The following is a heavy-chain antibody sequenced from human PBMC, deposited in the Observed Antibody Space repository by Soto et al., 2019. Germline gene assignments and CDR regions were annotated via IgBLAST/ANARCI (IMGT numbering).Heavy chain of an antibody. CDR3: ARDKRILLFGAAPPYYHGMDV. Sequence: QVQLVQSGAEVRKPGSSVNVSCKASGGNFSRHALSWVRQAPGQGLEWLGGIIPIFGTSNLAQRYQDRVTISVDESPNTAYMEMRSLGPEDTAVSYCARDKRILLFGAAPPYYHGMDVWGQGTTVIVSS. V-gene: IGHV1-69*12. J-gene: IGHJ6*02. D-gene: IGHD3-10*01. CDR1: GGNFSRHA. CDR2: IIPIFGTS.